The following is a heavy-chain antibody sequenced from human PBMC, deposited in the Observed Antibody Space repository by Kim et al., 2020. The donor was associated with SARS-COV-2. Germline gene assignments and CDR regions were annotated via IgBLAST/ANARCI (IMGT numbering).Heavy chain of an antibody. CDR3: AKARGLRYFDWLLYPFDY. V-gene: IGHV3-23*01. CDR2: ISGSGGST. D-gene: IGHD3-9*01. CDR1: GFTFSSYA. Sequence: GGSLRLSCAASGFTFSSYAMSWVRQAPGKGLEWVSAISGSGGSTYYADSVKGRFTISRDNSKNTLYLQMNSLRAEDTAVYYCAKARGLRYFDWLLYPFDYWGQGTLVTVSS. J-gene: IGHJ4*02.